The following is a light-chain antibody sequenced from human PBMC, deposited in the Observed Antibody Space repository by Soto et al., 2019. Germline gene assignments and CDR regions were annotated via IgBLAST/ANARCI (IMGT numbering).Light chain of an antibody. V-gene: IGLV1-40*01. CDR2: GNS. J-gene: IGLJ1*01. Sequence: QSVLTQPTSVSGAPGQRVTISCTGSSSNIGAGYDVHWYQQLPGTAPKLLINGNSNRPSGVPDRFSGSKSGTSASLAITGLEAEDEAEYYCQSYDSSLSVLYVFGTGTKLTVL. CDR3: QSYDSSLSVLYV. CDR1: SSNIGAGYD.